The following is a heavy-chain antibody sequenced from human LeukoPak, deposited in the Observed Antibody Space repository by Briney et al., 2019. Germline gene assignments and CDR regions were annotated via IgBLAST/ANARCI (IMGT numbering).Heavy chain of an antibody. J-gene: IGHJ4*02. CDR2: INAGNGNT. D-gene: IGHD5-18*01. Sequence: GASVKVSCKASGYTFTSYAMHWVRQAPGQRLEWMGWINAGNGNTKYSQKFQGRVTITRDTSASTAYMELSSLRSEDTAVYYCARDFGLRDTAMVIVPDYWGQGTLVTVSS. CDR3: ARDFGLRDTAMVIVPDY. CDR1: GYTFTSYA. V-gene: IGHV1-3*01.